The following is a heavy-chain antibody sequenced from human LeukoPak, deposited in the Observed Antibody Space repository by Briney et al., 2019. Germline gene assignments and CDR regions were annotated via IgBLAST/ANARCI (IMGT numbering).Heavy chain of an antibody. Sequence: SVKVSCKTSGGTFSSYTISWVRQAPGQGLEWMGRIIPILGIANYAQKFQGRVTITADKSTSTAYMELSSLRSEDTAVYYCASDRKGVAVAGEDFYYYGMDVWGQGPRSPSP. J-gene: IGHJ6*02. CDR3: ASDRKGVAVAGEDFYYYGMDV. V-gene: IGHV1-69*02. CDR2: IIPILGIA. D-gene: IGHD6-19*01. CDR1: GGTFSSYT.